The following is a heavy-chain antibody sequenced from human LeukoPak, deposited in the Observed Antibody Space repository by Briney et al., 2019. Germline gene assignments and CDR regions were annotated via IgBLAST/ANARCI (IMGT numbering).Heavy chain of an antibody. J-gene: IGHJ4*02. CDR1: GGSMSNIYY. CDR3: ARDHQGQLGY. CDR2: IFYSGIT. Sequence: SETLSLTCNVSGGSMSNIYYWGWIRQPPGKGLEWIGNIFYSGITYYNPSLRSRVTIAIDTSKSQFSLKLSSVTAADTAVYYCARDHQGQLGYWDQGTLVTVSS. V-gene: IGHV4-39*07. D-gene: IGHD6-6*01.